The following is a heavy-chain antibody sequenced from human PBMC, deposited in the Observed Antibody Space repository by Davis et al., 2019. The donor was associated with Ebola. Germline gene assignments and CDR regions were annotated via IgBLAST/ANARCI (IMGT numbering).Heavy chain of an antibody. J-gene: IGHJ4*02. D-gene: IGHD3-10*01. CDR3: AREVVQGVFFDY. CDR2: ISSSGSTI. V-gene: IGHV3-11*01. Sequence: PGGSLRLSCAASGFTFSDYYMSWIRQAPGKGLEWVSYISSSGSTIYYADSVKGRFTISRDNAKNSQYLQMNSLRAEDTAVYYCAREVVQGVFFDYWGQGTLVTVSS. CDR1: GFTFSDYY.